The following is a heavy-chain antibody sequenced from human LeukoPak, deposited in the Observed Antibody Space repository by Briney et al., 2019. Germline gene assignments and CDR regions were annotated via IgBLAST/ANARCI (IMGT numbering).Heavy chain of an antibody. CDR3: AHRLDGYVSAKRYWFDP. CDR2: IFWNDDK. J-gene: IGHJ5*02. D-gene: IGHD3-10*02. V-gene: IGHV2-5*01. CDR1: GFSLTNSGVG. Sequence: SGPTLVNPTQTLTLTCTFSGFSLTNSGVGVGWIRQPPGKALEWLAVIFWNDDKRYSPSLKSRLTITKDTSKNQVVLTMTNMDPVDTARYYCAHRLDGYVSAKRYWFDPWGQGTLVTVSS.